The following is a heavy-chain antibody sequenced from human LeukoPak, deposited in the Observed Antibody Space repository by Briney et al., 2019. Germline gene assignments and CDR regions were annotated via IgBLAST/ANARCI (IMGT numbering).Heavy chain of an antibody. V-gene: IGHV4-59*01. CDR1: GGPISNYY. Sequence: SETLSLTCTVSGGPISNYYWSWIRQPPGKGLEWIGYVSYSGTTNYNPSLKSRVTISVDTSKNQLSLKLSSVTAADTAVYYCARVAGSAALYTLDYWGQGTLVSVSS. CDR2: VSYSGTT. J-gene: IGHJ4*02. CDR3: ARVAGSAALYTLDY. D-gene: IGHD2-2*02.